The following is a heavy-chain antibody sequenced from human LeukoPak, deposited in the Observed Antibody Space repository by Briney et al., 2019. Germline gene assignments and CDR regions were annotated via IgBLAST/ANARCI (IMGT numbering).Heavy chain of an antibody. CDR1: GGTFSSYA. CDR2: IIPIFGTA. D-gene: IGHD3-9*01. J-gene: IGHJ4*02. Sequence: GSSVKVSCKASGGTFSSYAISWVRQAPGQGLEWMGGIIPIFGTANYAQKFQGRVTMTEDTSTDTAYMELSSLRSEDTAVYYCATDNLRYFDWLSENPARFDYWGQGTLVTVSS. V-gene: IGHV1-69*06. CDR3: ATDNLRYFDWLSENPARFDY.